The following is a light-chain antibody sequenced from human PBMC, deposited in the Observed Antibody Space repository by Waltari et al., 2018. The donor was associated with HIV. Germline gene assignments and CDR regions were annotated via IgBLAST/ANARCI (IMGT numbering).Light chain of an antibody. CDR2: DVS. V-gene: IGLV2-11*01. J-gene: IGLJ3*02. CDR1: SSDCGGYAY. CDR3: WSYAGAFTWV. Sequence: QSVLTQPRSVSGSPGHLVTISCTGTSSDCGGYAYVSWYQQHPGKAPKLVIYDVSNRPSGVPDRFSGSKSGKTASLTISGLQADDEADYYCWSYAGAFTWVFGGGTKLTVL.